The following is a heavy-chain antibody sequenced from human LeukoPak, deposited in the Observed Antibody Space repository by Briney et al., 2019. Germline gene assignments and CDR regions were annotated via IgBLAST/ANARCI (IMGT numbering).Heavy chain of an antibody. CDR2: IIPISGTA. Sequence: SVKVSCKASGGTFSSYAISWVRQAPGQGLEWMGGIIPISGTANYAQKFQGRVTITADESTSTAYMELSSLRSEDTAVYYCASSFYYYGSGSYYIHWGQGTLVTVSS. CDR1: GGTFSSYA. CDR3: ASSFYYYGSGSYYIH. V-gene: IGHV1-69*13. J-gene: IGHJ4*02. D-gene: IGHD3-10*01.